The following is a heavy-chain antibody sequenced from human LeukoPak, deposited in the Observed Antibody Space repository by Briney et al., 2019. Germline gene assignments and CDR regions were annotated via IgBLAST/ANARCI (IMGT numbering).Heavy chain of an antibody. V-gene: IGHV4-39*07. CDR1: GGSISSSSYY. CDR3: GRDALVGYFSYYYMDV. Sequence: SETLSLTCTVSGGSISSSSYYWGWIRQPPGKGLEWIGSIYYSGSTYYNPSLKSRVTISIDTSKNQFSLKLSSATAADTAVYYCGRDALVGYFSYYYMDVWGKGTTVTVSS. CDR2: IYYSGST. J-gene: IGHJ6*03. D-gene: IGHD2-15*01.